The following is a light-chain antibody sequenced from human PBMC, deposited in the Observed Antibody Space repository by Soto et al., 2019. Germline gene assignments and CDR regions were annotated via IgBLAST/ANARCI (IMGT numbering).Light chain of an antibody. V-gene: IGKV1-13*02. Sequence: AIQLPQSPSSLSASIGDRITITCRVSQGISNALAWYQHKSGKAPKSLIYDAFSLESGVPSRFGGSGSGTDFTLTISSLQAEDFATYYCQQFNSYPLSCGRGTKVEIK. J-gene: IGKJ4*01. CDR1: QGISNA. CDR2: DAF. CDR3: QQFNSYPLS.